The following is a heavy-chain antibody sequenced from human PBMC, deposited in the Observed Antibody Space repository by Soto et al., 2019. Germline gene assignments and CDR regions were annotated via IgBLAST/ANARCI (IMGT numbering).Heavy chain of an antibody. J-gene: IGHJ5*02. CDR1: GGTFSSYA. CDR3: ARGSGSYPYNWFDP. CDR2: IIPIFGTA. D-gene: IGHD1-26*01. V-gene: IGHV1-69*13. Sequence: VKVSCKASGGTFSSYAISWVRQAPGHGLEWMGGIIPIFGTANYAQKFQGRVTITADESTSTAYMELSSLRSEDTAVYYCARGSGSYPYNWFDPWGQGTLVTVSS.